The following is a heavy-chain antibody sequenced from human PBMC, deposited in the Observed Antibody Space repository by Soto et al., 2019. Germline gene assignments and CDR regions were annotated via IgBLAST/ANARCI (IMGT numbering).Heavy chain of an antibody. CDR3: TKARFYFDSSPYDS. CDR2: ISADGSDP. Sequence: PGGSLRLSCAASGFTFADYALHWVRQSSGRGPEWVSLISADGSDPYYADSVKGRFTISRDNRKDSLYLQMNSLRPEDSAIYYCTKARFYFDSSPYDSWGQGTLVTVSS. V-gene: IGHV3-43D*03. D-gene: IGHD3-22*01. J-gene: IGHJ4*02. CDR1: GFTFADYA.